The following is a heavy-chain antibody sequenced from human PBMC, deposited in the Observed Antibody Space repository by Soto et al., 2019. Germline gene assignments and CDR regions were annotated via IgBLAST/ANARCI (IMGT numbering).Heavy chain of an antibody. V-gene: IGHV3-33*01. Sequence: PGGSLRLSCAASGFTFSSYGMHWVRQAPGKGLEWVAVIWYDGSNKYYADSVKGRFTISRDNSKNTLYLQMNSLRAEDTAVYYCARDYYDFWSGYWINWFDPWGQGTLVTVSS. CDR3: ARDYYDFWSGYWINWFDP. J-gene: IGHJ5*02. CDR1: GFTFSSYG. CDR2: IWYDGSNK. D-gene: IGHD3-3*01.